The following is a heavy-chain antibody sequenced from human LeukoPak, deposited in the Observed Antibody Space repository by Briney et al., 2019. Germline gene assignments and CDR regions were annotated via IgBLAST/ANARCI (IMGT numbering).Heavy chain of an antibody. CDR2: ISYDGSNK. CDR3: AKGGDYFLSYGMDV. D-gene: IGHD2/OR15-2a*01. CDR1: GFTFSSYG. Sequence: PGRSLRLSCAASGFTFSSYGMNWVRQAPGKGLEWVAVISYDGSNKYYADSVKGRFTISRDNSKNTLYLQMNSLRAEDTAVYYCAKGGDYFLSYGMDVWGQGTTVTVSS. V-gene: IGHV3-30*18. J-gene: IGHJ6*02.